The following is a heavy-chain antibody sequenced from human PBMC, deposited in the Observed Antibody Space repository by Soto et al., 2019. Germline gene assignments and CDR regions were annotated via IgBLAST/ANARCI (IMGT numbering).Heavy chain of an antibody. J-gene: IGHJ6*02. CDR3: ARDRVTGAYYYYYGMDV. V-gene: IGHV1-69*13. D-gene: IGHD1-20*01. CDR1: GGTFSSYA. Sequence: SVKVSCKASGGTFSSYAISWVRQAPGQGLEWMGGIIPIFGTANYAQKFQGRVTITADESTSTAYMELSSLRSEDTAVYYCARDRVTGAYYYYYGMDVWGQGTTVTVS. CDR2: IIPIFGTA.